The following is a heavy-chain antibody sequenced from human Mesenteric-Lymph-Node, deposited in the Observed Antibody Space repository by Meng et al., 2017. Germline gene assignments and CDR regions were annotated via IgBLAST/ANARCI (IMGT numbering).Heavy chain of an antibody. CDR3: AELSSSTFDM. CDR1: GFTFSSYW. Sequence: EVQLVEAGGGLVQPGGSLRLSCEASGFTFSSYWMHWVRQSPGKGLVWVSRINTDGRSTSYADSVQGRFIISRDNAKNTLYLQMNSLRAEDTAVYYCAELSSSTFDMWGQGTMVTVSS. D-gene: IGHD2-2*01. V-gene: IGHV3-74*01. J-gene: IGHJ3*02. CDR2: INTDGRST.